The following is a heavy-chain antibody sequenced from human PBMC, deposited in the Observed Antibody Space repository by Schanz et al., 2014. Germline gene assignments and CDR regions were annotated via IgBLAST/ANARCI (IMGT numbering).Heavy chain of an antibody. J-gene: IGHJ5*02. D-gene: IGHD5-12*01. Sequence: EVRLVESGGGLVQPGGSLRLSCAASGFTFNNYDMNWVRLVPGKGLECVSGISGGGGSAYYADSVKGRFTISRDNSKNTVYLHMNSLRDEDTAVYYCAKDMNREATAPESWGQGTLVVVSS. CDR3: AKDMNREATAPES. CDR1: GFTFNNYD. V-gene: IGHV3-23*04. CDR2: ISGGGGSA.